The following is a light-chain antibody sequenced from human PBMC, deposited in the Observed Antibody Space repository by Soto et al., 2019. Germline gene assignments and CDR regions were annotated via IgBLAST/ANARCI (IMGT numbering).Light chain of an antibody. CDR2: GVS. Sequence: EIVLTQSQGTLSLSPGERATLSCRASQSVSSSYLAWYQQKPGQAPRLLIYGVSGRATGIPDRFSGGGSGTDFTLTISRLEPEDFAVYYCQHYGSPPATFGQGTKVEIK. V-gene: IGKV3-20*01. CDR1: QSVSSSY. J-gene: IGKJ1*01. CDR3: QHYGSPPAT.